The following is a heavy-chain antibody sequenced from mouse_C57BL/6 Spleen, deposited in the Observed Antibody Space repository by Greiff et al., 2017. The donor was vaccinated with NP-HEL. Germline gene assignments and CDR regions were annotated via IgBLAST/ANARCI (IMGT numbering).Heavy chain of an antibody. J-gene: IGHJ3*01. Sequence: VQLQQSGAELVRPGTSVKVSCKASGYAFTNYLIEWVKQRPGQGLEWIGVINPGSGGTNYNEKFKGKATLTADKSSSTAYMQLSSLTSEDSAVYFCASSGIYDGYRAWFAYWGQGTLVTVSA. V-gene: IGHV1-54*01. CDR3: ASSGIYDGYRAWFAY. D-gene: IGHD2-3*01. CDR2: INPGSGGT. CDR1: GYAFTNYL.